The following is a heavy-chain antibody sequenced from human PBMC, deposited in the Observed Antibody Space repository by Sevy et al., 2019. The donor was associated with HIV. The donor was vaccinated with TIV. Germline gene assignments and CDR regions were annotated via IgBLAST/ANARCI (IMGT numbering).Heavy chain of an antibody. V-gene: IGHV5-51*01. J-gene: IGHJ4*02. D-gene: IGHD6-6*01. CDR3: ARPGSSGYSSSVVDY. CDR2: VYPGDSDT. CDR1: GYSFTSYW. Sequence: GESLKISCKGSGYSFTSYWIGWVRQMPGKGLEWRGIVYPGDSDTRYSPSFQGQVTISADKSISTAYLQWSSLKASDTAMYYCARPGSSGYSSSVVDYWGQGTLVTVSS.